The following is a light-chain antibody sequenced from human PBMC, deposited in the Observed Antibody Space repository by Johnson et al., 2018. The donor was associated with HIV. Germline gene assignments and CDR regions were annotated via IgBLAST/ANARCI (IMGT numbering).Light chain of an antibody. CDR1: SSNIGNNY. J-gene: IGLJ1*01. CDR2: ENN. V-gene: IGLV1-51*02. CDR3: GTWDSSLSAHV. Sequence: QSVLTQPPSVSAAPGQKVTISCSGSSSNIGNNYVSWYQQLPGTAPKLLIYENNKRPSGIPDRFSGSKSGTSVTLAITGLQTGDEADYYCGTWDSSLSAHVFGTGTKVTVL.